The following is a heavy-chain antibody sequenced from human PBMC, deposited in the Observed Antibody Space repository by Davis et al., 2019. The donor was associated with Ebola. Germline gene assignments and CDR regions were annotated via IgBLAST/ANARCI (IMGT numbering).Heavy chain of an antibody. D-gene: IGHD2-15*01. Sequence: ASVKVSCKASGYSFVGYGIAWVRQAPGQGLEWMGWIAPHDGDTNYAQDFLGRVTMTTDTSPTTASMELSSLRSDDTAVYYCARRKCGNTCYSEHYLDYWGQGTLVTVSS. CDR1: GYSFVGYG. V-gene: IGHV1-18*01. J-gene: IGHJ4*02. CDR2: IAPHDGDT. CDR3: ARRKCGNTCYSEHYLDY.